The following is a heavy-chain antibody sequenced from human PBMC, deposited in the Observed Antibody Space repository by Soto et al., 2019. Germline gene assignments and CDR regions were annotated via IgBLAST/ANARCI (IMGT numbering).Heavy chain of an antibody. D-gene: IGHD2-8*01. CDR3: ARVGVYGVPVESDY. Sequence: TSVTLSLTCTASGGSISSYYWSWIRQTPGKGLEWIGYIYYSVSTNYNPSLKSRVTISVDTSKNQFSLKLSSVTAADTAVYYCARVGVYGVPVESDYWGQGTLVTVSS. V-gene: IGHV4-59*01. CDR1: GGSISSYY. CDR2: IYYSVST. J-gene: IGHJ4*02.